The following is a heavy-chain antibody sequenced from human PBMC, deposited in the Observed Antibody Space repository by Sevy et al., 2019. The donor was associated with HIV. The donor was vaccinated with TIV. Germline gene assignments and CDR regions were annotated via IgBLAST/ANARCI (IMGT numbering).Heavy chain of an antibody. Sequence: SETLSLTCTVSGGSVTTGYWSWIRQPPGKGPEWIGYVYDIGRTAYSPSLKSRVTISLDTTKNQFSLQLNSITVADTAVYYCARGRDYGSGSFSPWFGPWGQGTLVTVSS. J-gene: IGHJ5*02. CDR1: GGSVTTGY. CDR2: VYDIGRT. V-gene: IGHV4-59*02. CDR3: ARGRDYGSGSFSPWFGP. D-gene: IGHD3-10*01.